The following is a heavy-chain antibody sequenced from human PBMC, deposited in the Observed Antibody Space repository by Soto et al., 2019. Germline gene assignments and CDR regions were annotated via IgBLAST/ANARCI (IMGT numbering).Heavy chain of an antibody. CDR1: GGSFSGYY. CDR2: INHSGST. CDR3: ASAVKSDYSNYRHSNWFDP. D-gene: IGHD4-4*01. Sequence: SETLSLTCAVYGGSFSGYYWSWIRQPPGKGLEWIGEINHSGSTNYNPSLKSRVTISVDTSKNQFSLKLSSVTAADTAVYYCASAVKSDYSNYRHSNWFDPWGQGTLVTVAS. J-gene: IGHJ5*02. V-gene: IGHV4-34*01.